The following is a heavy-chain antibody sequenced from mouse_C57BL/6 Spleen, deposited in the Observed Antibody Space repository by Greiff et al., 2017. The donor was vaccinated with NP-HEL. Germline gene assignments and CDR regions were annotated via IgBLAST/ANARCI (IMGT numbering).Heavy chain of an antibody. CDR3: ARSDTTVDFDV. CDR1: GYTFTSYW. V-gene: IGHV1-69*01. Sequence: QVQLKQPGAELVMPGASVKLSCKASGYTFTSYWMHWVKQRPGQGLEWIGEIDPSDSYTNYNQKFKGKSTLTVDKSSSTAYMQLSSLTSEDSAVYYCARSDTTVDFDVWGTGTTVTVSS. J-gene: IGHJ1*03. CDR2: IDPSDSYT. D-gene: IGHD1-1*01.